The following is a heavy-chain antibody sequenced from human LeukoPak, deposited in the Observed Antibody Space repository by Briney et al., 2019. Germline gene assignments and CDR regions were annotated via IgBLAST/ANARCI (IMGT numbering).Heavy chain of an antibody. V-gene: IGHV3-48*02. CDR2: ISSSSSTI. CDR3: ARDQGSGLYNWFDP. Sequence: GGSLRLSCAASGFTFSSYSMNWVRQAPGKGLEWVSYISSSSSTIYYADSVKGRFTISRDNAKDSLYLQMNSLRDEDTAVYYCARDQGSGLYNWFDPWGQGTLVTVSS. D-gene: IGHD3-10*01. CDR1: GFTFSSYS. J-gene: IGHJ5*02.